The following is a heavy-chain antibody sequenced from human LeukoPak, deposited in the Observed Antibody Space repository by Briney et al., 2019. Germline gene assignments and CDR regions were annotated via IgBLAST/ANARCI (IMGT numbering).Heavy chain of an antibody. D-gene: IGHD3-16*02. Sequence: PGGPLRLSCAASGFTFSRYAMSWVRHAPGKALDWVSGISGSGGSTYQADSVKARFPIPRDNPKDTLFLQMNSLRAEDTAVYYCAKHEPGGVIVPFDFWGQGTLVTVSS. V-gene: IGHV3-23*01. J-gene: IGHJ4*02. CDR2: ISGSGGST. CDR3: AKHEPGGVIVPFDF. CDR1: GFTFSRYA.